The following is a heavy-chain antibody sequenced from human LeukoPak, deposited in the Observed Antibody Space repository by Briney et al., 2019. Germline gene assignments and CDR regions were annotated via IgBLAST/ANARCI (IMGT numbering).Heavy chain of an antibody. D-gene: IGHD2-8*02. CDR1: GLTFSNYW. J-gene: IGHJ4*02. Sequence: PGGSLRLSCAASGLTFSNYWMHWVRHAPGKGLVWVSYVDNGGSGREYADSVKGRFTISRDNVKSMVYLQMNSLRAEDTAVYYCARGGYGTGIDYWGQGTVVTVSS. V-gene: IGHV3-74*03. CDR2: VDNGGSGR. CDR3: ARGGYGTGIDY.